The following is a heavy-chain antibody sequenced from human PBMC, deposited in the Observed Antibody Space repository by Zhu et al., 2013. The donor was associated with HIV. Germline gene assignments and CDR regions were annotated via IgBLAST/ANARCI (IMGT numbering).Heavy chain of an antibody. J-gene: IGHJ6*02. Sequence: QVQLVQSGAEVKKPGSSVKVSCKASGGTFSSYAISWVRQAPGQGLEWMGGIIPIFGTANYAQKFQGRVTITADESTSTAYMELSSLRSEDTAVYYCARAREIVVVPADEDYYYGMDVWGQGTTVTVSS. V-gene: IGHV1-69*01. CDR1: GGTFSSYA. CDR3: ARAREIVVVPADEDYYYGMDV. CDR2: IIPIFGTA. D-gene: IGHD2-2*01.